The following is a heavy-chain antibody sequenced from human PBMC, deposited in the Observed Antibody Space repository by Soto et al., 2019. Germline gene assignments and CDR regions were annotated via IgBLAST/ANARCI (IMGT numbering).Heavy chain of an antibody. D-gene: IGHD5-18*01. J-gene: IGHJ6*02. CDR3: ARDSTWIPYYHYGMDV. Sequence: GGSLRLSCAASGFSVSSNYMSWVRQVPGKGLEWVSVIYSGGNTRYADSVKGRFTISRDNSKNTLYLQMNSLRAEDTAVYYCARDSTWIPYYHYGMDVWGQGTTVTVSS. CDR1: GFSVSSNY. CDR2: IYSGGNT. V-gene: IGHV3-53*01.